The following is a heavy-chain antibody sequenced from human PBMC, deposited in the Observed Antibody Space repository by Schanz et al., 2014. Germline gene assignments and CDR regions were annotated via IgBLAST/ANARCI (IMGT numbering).Heavy chain of an antibody. CDR2: MNPDSGNT. D-gene: IGHD3-3*02. J-gene: IGHJ6*03. Sequence: VQLVQSGAEVKRPGASVRVSCMASGYTFTSYDFNWVRQAPGQGLEWMGWMNPDSGNTGYAQKFQGRVTMTRNTSISTAYMELSSLRSEDTAVYYCARRHHFRSGPYYYYYMDVWGKGTTVTVSS. CDR1: GYTFTSYD. CDR3: ARRHHFRSGPYYYYYMDV. V-gene: IGHV1-8*01.